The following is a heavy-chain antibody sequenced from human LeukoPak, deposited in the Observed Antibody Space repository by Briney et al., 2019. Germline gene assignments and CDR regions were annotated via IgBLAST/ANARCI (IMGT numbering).Heavy chain of an antibody. CDR1: GFTFSSYA. CDR3: ARAVWDSSGHLFDY. V-gene: IGHV3-23*01. J-gene: IGHJ4*02. CDR2: ISNSDGNT. Sequence: GGSLRLSCAASGFTFSSYAMSWVRQAPGKGLEWVSTISNSDGNTYYADSVKGRFTISRDNSKNSLYLQMNSLRVEDTAVYYCARAVWDSSGHLFDYWGQGTLVTVSS. D-gene: IGHD3-22*01.